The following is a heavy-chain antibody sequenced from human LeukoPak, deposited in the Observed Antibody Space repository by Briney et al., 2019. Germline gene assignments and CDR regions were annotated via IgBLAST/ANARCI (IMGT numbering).Heavy chain of an antibody. CDR1: GFTFSTYN. D-gene: IGHD5-12*01. CDR2: VGGTGGRT. CDR3: ARGYSGYFYY. Sequence: GGSLRLSCAASGFTFSTYNMNWVRQAPGKGLEWVSAVGGTGGRTYYAAFVKGRFTIYRDNSKNTLYLQMNSLRAEDTAVYYCARGYSGYFYYWGQGTLVTVSS. V-gene: IGHV3-23*01. J-gene: IGHJ4*02.